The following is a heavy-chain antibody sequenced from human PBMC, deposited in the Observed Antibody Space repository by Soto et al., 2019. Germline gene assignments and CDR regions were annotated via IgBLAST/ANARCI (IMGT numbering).Heavy chain of an antibody. J-gene: IGHJ4*02. CDR2: VYPGDSDT. Sequence: HGESLKISCKVSGYSFSNYWIGWVRQMPGKGLEWMGIVYPGDSDTRYSPSFQGQVTISADKSISTAYLQWSSLKASDTTMYYCAKGSGLFDSWGRGTLVTVSS. CDR1: GYSFSNYW. V-gene: IGHV5-51*01. CDR3: AKGSGLFDS.